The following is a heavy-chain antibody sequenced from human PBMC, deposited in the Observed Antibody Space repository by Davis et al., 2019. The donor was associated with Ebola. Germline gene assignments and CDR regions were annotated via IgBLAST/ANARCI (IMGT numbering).Heavy chain of an antibody. D-gene: IGHD2-15*01. CDR2: IDPTDSYT. J-gene: IGHJ6*03. Sequence: GESLKISCQVSEYNFTDYWINWVRQMPGKGLEWMGRIDPTDSYTNYNPSFRGHVTISVDKSISTAHLQWASLRASDTAMYYCARQGCSGGSCYGNYYMDVWGKGTTVTVSS. V-gene: IGHV5-10-1*01. CDR3: ARQGCSGGSCYGNYYMDV. CDR1: EYNFTDYW.